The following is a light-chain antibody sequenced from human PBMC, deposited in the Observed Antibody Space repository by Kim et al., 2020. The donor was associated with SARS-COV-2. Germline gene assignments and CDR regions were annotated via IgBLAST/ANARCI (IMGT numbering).Light chain of an antibody. V-gene: IGKV3-11*01. CDR2: DAS. CDR1: QSVSSY. J-gene: IGKJ5*01. Sequence: EIVMTQSPATLSVSPGERATLSCRASQSVSSYLAWYQQKPGQAPRLLIYDASNRATGIPARFSGSGSGTDFTLSISSLEPEDFAVYYCHQRSNWPPTFGQGTRLEIK. CDR3: HQRSNWPPT.